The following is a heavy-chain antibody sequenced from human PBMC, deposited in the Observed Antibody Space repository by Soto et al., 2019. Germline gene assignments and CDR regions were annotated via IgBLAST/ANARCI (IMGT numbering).Heavy chain of an antibody. CDR3: ARVRPTVGITWLAP. D-gene: IGHD1-20*01. J-gene: IGHJ5*02. CDR2: ISSSSSTI. Sequence: PGGSLRLSCAASGFTFSSYSMNWVRQAPGKGLEWVSYISSSSSTIYYADSVKGRFTISRDNAKNSLYLQMNSLRDEDTAVYYYARVRPTVGITWLAPGGQEPLFTVSS. V-gene: IGHV3-48*02. CDR1: GFTFSSYS.